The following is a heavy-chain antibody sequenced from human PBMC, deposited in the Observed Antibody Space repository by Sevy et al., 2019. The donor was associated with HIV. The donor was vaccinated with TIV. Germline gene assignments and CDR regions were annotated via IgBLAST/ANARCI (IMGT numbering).Heavy chain of an antibody. CDR1: GFTFSRYA. CDR2: LTNNGDIT. CDR3: AKEKEYTDPYYFDD. Sequence: GGSLRLPCAASGFTFSRYAMSWVRQAPGKGLEWVSGLTNNGDITFDADSVKGRFTISRDNSRNILYLQMNNLRVEDTAVYYCAKEKEYTDPYYFDDWGQGTLVTVSS. D-gene: IGHD1-1*01. V-gene: IGHV3-23*01. J-gene: IGHJ4*02.